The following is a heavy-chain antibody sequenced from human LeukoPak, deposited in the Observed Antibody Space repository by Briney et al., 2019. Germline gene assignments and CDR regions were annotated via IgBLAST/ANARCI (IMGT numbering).Heavy chain of an antibody. Sequence: ASVKVSCKASGYTFTSYGISWVRQAPGQGLEWMGWISAYNGNTNYAQKLQGRVTVTTDTSTSTAYMELRSLRSDDTAVYYCARELTYYDILTGYSPWGQGTLVTVSS. J-gene: IGHJ5*02. D-gene: IGHD3-9*01. CDR2: ISAYNGNT. CDR3: ARELTYYDILTGYSP. CDR1: GYTFTSYG. V-gene: IGHV1-18*01.